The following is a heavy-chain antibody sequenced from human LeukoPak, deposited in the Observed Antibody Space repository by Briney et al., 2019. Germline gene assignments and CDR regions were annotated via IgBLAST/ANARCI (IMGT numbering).Heavy chain of an antibody. Sequence: PGGSLRLSCAASGFTFSSHGMHWVRQAPGKGLVWVAHVSTDGTSTSSVDSVKGRFTISRDNAKNTLYLQMNSLRAEDTAVYYCAKDSPNCPKGAIDIWGQTPMVTASS. D-gene: IGHD1-1*01. CDR1: GFTFSSHG. CDR2: VSTDGTST. V-gene: IGHV3-74*01. J-gene: IGHJ3*02. CDR3: AKDSPNCPKGAIDI.